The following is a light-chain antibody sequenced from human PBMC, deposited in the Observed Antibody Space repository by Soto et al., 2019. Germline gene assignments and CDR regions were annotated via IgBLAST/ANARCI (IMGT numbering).Light chain of an antibody. CDR1: SSDDGGYNY. J-gene: IGLJ1*01. V-gene: IGLV2-14*01. CDR3: SSYTSSSTLLYV. CDR2: DVS. Sequence: QSARTQPASVSGSPGQSITISCTGTSSDDGGYNYVSWYQQHPGKAPKLMIYDVSNRPSGVSNRFSGSKSGNTASLTISGLQAEDEADYYCSSYTSSSTLLYVFGTGTKVTVL.